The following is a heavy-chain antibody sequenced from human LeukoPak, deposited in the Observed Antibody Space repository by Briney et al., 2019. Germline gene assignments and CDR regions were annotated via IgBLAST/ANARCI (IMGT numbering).Heavy chain of an antibody. CDR2: IYYSGST. J-gene: IGHJ5*02. V-gene: IGHV4-39*07. CDR3: ARDEGMVRGVIIYMTQRIFDP. CDR1: GGSISSSSYY. Sequence: SETLSLTCTVSGGSISSSSYYWGWIRQPPGKGLEWIGSIYYSGSTYYNPSLKSRVTISVDTSKNQFSLKLSSVTAADTAVYYCARDEGMVRGVIIYMTQRIFDPWGQGTLVTVSS. D-gene: IGHD3-10*01.